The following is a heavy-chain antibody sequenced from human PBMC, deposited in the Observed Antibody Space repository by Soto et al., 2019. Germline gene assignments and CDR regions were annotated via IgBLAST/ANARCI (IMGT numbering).Heavy chain of an antibody. D-gene: IGHD3-10*01. V-gene: IGHV3-33*01. Sequence: QVQLVESGGGVVQPGRSLGLSCAASGFTFSGYAMHWVRQAPGKGLEWVAIIWFDGSNKYYADSVKGRFTISRDNSKSTLYLQMNSLRGEDTAVYYCARDRGSGRGPFYYWGQGILVTVSS. CDR3: ARDRGSGRGPFYY. CDR1: GFTFSGYA. CDR2: IWFDGSNK. J-gene: IGHJ4*02.